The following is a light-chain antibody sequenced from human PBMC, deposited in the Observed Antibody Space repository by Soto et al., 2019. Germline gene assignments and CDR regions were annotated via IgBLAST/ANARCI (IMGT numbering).Light chain of an antibody. Sequence: DIVMTQSPDSLAVSLGERATINCKSSQSVLYSSNNKSYLAWYQQKPGQPPKLLIYWASTRESGVPDRFSGSGSGTDFTLTISSLQAEDVAVYHCQHYNNWPITFGQGTRLEIK. CDR1: QSVLYSSNNKSY. J-gene: IGKJ5*01. CDR3: QHYNNWPIT. V-gene: IGKV4-1*01. CDR2: WAS.